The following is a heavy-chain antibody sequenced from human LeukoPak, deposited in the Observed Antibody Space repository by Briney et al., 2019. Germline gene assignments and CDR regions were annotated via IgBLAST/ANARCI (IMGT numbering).Heavy chain of an antibody. J-gene: IGHJ3*02. Sequence: ASVKVSCKASGYTFTSYGISWVRQAPGQGLEGMGWTSAYNGNTNYAQKLQGRVTMTTDTSTSTAYMELRSLRSDDTAVYYCARDYDGGKSFDIWGQGTMVTVSS. CDR1: GYTFTSYG. V-gene: IGHV1-18*01. CDR2: TSAYNGNT. D-gene: IGHD3-16*01. CDR3: ARDYDGGKSFDI.